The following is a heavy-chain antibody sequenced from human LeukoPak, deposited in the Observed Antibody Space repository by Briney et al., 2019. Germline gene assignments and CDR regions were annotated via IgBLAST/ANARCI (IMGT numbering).Heavy chain of an antibody. CDR1: GYNFPSYW. D-gene: IGHD7-27*01. CDR3: ARQNVDSDMIGNWGY. J-gene: IGHJ4*02. CDR2: VSPANSDT. V-gene: IGHV5-51*01. Sequence: PGESLKISCKGSGYNFPSYWISWVRQMPGKGLEWMGSVSPANSDTRYSPSFQGQVTISADRSISTAYLQWSSLQASDSATYYCARQNVDSDMIGNWGYWAQGTLVTVSS.